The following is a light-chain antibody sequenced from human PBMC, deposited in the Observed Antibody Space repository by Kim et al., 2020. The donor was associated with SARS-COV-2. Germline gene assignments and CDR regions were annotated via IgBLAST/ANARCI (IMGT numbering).Light chain of an antibody. CDR1: QSISTY. Sequence: DIQMTQSPSSLAASVGDRVTIACRASQSISTYLNWYQQKPGKAPKLLIYAASSLQSGVPSRFSGSGSGTDFTLTISSLQLEDFVTYYCQQSHTTPLLTFGGGTKVDIK. CDR2: AAS. J-gene: IGKJ4*01. CDR3: QQSHTTPLLT. V-gene: IGKV1-39*01.